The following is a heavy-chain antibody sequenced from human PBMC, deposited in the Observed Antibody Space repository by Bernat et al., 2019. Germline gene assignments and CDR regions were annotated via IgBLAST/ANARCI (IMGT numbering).Heavy chain of an antibody. Sequence: EVQLLESGGGLVQPGGSLRLSCAASGFTFSSYAMSWVRQAPGKGLEWVSAISGSGGSTYYADSVKGRFTISRDNSKKTLYLQMNSLRAEDTAVYCCAKAGSSSSPENPWGQGTLVTVSS. CDR1: GFTFSSYA. D-gene: IGHD6-13*01. J-gene: IGHJ5*02. CDR2: ISGSGGST. CDR3: AKAGSSSSPENP. V-gene: IGHV3-23*01.